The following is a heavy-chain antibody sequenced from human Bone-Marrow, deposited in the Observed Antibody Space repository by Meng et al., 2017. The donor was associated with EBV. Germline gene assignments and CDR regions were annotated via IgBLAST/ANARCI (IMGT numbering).Heavy chain of an antibody. CDR1: GFSLSTRGVG. D-gene: IGHD6-6*01. V-gene: IGHV2-5*02. CDR3: AHLIAARPFDY. Sequence: QITLSESCPTLAKPTQTLTLTCTFSGFSLSTRGVGVGWIRQPPGKALEWLAVIYWDDDKRYSPSLKSRLTIAKDTSKNQVVLTMTNMDPVDAATYYCAHLIAARPFDYWGRGSLVTVSS. J-gene: IGHJ4*02. CDR2: IYWDDDK.